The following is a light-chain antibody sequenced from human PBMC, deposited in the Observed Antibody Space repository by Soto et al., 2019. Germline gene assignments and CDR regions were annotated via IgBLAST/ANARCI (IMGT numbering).Light chain of an antibody. CDR3: QQYGSSGT. CDR1: QSISSK. V-gene: IGKV3-20*01. J-gene: IGKJ1*01. Sequence: LVMTQSPATLSVSPGERATLSCRASQSISSKLAWYQQKPGQAPRLLIYGASTRATGIPVRFSGSGSGTDFTLTISRLEPEDFAVYYCQQYGSSGTFGQGTKVDI. CDR2: GAS.